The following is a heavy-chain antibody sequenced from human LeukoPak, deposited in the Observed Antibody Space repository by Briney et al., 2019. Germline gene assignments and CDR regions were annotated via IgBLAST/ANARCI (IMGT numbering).Heavy chain of an antibody. Sequence: GGSQRLFCAASGLSISKFWMRWASQAPGKGLEWVAIIDKNGNEIKYVDSVKGRFTLSRDNAKNSVYLQMNSLRTEDTALYYCVTDGDKWNDFEYWGQGTLVTVSS. CDR1: GLSISKFW. V-gene: IGHV3-7*01. D-gene: IGHD1-1*01. CDR3: VTDGDKWNDFEY. CDR2: IDKNGNEI. J-gene: IGHJ4*02.